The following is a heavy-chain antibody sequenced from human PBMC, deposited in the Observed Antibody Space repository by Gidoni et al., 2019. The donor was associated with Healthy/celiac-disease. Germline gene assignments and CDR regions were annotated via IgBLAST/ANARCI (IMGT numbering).Heavy chain of an antibody. D-gene: IGHD2-8*02. J-gene: IGHJ4*02. CDR3: ARMGAVGNTVSFDY. Sequence: QVTLKESGPALVRPRQTLTLTCTFSGFSLSTSGVRVAWVRQPPGKALEWLARIDWDDEKFYSPSLKTRLTISRGTSRNQVVLAMTIMDPVDTATYYCARMGAVGNTVSFDYWGQGTLVAVSS. CDR1: GFSLSTSGVR. CDR2: IDWDDEK. V-gene: IGHV2-70*04.